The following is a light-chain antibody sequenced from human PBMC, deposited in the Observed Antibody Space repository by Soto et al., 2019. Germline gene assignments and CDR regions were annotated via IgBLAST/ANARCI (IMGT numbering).Light chain of an antibody. CDR2: GAS. V-gene: IGKV3-20*01. J-gene: IGKJ5*01. CDR1: QSVSSNY. CDR3: QQYGTSEII. Sequence: EIVLTQSPGTLSLSPGERATLSCRASQSVSSNYLAWYQQKPGQAPRVLIYGASSRATGVPDRYSASGSGTDFTLTISTLEPEDFAVFFCQQYGTSEIIFGQGTRLEIK.